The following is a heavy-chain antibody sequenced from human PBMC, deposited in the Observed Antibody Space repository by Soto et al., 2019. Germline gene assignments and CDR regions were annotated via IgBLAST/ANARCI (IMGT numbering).Heavy chain of an antibody. V-gene: IGHV1-24*01. D-gene: IGHD6-25*01. Sequence: GASVKVSCKVSGYTLTELSMHWVRQAPGKGLEWMGGFDPEDGETIYAQKFQGRVTMTEDTSTDTAYMELSSLRSEDTAVYYGATAVSGYTDPLDYWGQGTLVTVSS. CDR3: ATAVSGYTDPLDY. CDR1: GYTLTELS. CDR2: FDPEDGET. J-gene: IGHJ4*02.